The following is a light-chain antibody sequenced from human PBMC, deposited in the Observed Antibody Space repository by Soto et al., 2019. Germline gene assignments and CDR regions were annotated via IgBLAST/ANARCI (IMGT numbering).Light chain of an antibody. J-gene: IGLJ1*01. Sequence: QSVPTQPASVSGSPGQSITISCTGTSSDVGGYNYVSWYQQHPGKAPKLMIYDVSNRPSGVSNRFSGSKSGNTASLTISGLHAEDEADYYCSSYTSSSKVFGTGTKVTVL. V-gene: IGLV2-14*01. CDR1: SSDVGGYNY. CDR3: SSYTSSSKV. CDR2: DVS.